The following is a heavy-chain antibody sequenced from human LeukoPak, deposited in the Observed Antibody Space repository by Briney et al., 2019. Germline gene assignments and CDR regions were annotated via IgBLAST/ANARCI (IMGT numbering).Heavy chain of an antibody. J-gene: IGHJ4*02. Sequence: PGGSLRLSCAASGFTFSSYGMHWVRQAPGKGLEWVAVISYDGSNKYYADFVKGRFTISRDNSKNTLYLQMNSLRAEDTAVYYCAKAEAYYDFWSGYYFDYWGQGTLVTVSS. CDR2: ISYDGSNK. CDR1: GFTFSSYG. V-gene: IGHV3-30*18. D-gene: IGHD3-3*01. CDR3: AKAEAYYDFWSGYYFDY.